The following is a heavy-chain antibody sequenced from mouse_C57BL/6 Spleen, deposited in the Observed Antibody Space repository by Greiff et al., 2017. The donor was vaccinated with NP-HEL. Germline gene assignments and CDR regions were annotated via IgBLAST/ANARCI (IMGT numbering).Heavy chain of an antibody. D-gene: IGHD1-3*01. V-gene: IGHV6-3*01. CDR1: GFTFSNYW. CDR2: IRLKSDNYAT. J-gene: IGHJ1*03. Sequence: EVKVEESGGGLVQPGGSMKLSCVASGFTFSNYWMNWVRQSPEKGLEWVAQIRLKSDNYATHYAESVKWRFTISRDDSKSSVYLQMNNLRAEDTGIYYCTGSGYYWYFDVWGTGTTVTVSS. CDR3: TGSGYYWYFDV.